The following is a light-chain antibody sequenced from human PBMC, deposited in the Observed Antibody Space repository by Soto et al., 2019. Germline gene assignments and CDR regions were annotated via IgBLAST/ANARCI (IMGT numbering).Light chain of an antibody. CDR1: SKDVGRYDY. V-gene: IGLV2-14*01. J-gene: IGLJ2*01. Sequence: QSALTQPASVSGSPGQSVTISCTGTSKDVGRYDYVSWYQQQPGKPPRLIIYGVTYRPSGVSNRLSGSKSANTASLTISGLQAEDEGDYYCSSYTGDRVYLIFGGGTKLTVL. CDR3: SSYTGDRVYLI. CDR2: GVT.